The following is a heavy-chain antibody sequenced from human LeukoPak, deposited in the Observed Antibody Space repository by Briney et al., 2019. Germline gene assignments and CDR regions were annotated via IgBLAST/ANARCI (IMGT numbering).Heavy chain of an antibody. CDR1: GGTFSSYA. V-gene: IGHV1-69*06. CDR3: ARGPSSYGDYIFRIAEYFQH. Sequence: GSSVKVSCKASGGTFSSYAISWVRQAPGQGLEWMGGIIPIFGTANYAQKFQGRVTITADKSTSTAYMELSSLRSEDTAVYYCARGPSSYGDYIFRIAEYFQHWGQGTLVTVS. D-gene: IGHD4-17*01. CDR2: IIPIFGTA. J-gene: IGHJ1*01.